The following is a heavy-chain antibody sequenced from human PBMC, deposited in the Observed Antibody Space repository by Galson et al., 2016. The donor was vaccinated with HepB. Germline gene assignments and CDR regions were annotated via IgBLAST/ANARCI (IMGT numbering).Heavy chain of an antibody. V-gene: IGHV3-33*01. D-gene: IGHD3-22*01. CDR1: GFTFSSYG. CDR2: IWYDGSNK. Sequence: SLRLSCAASGFTFSSYGMHWVRQAPGKGLEWVAVIWYDGSNKYYADSVKGRFTISRDNSKNTQYLQMNSLRAEDTAVYYCARDSGPSNYVSSGYVIGPEGYFDLWGRGTLVTVPS. J-gene: IGHJ2*01. CDR3: ARDSGPSNYVSSGYVIGPEGYFDL.